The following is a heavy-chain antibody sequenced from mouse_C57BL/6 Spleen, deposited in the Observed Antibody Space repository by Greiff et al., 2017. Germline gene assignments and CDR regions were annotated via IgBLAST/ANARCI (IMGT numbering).Heavy chain of an antibody. CDR2: IYPGDGDT. J-gene: IGHJ2*01. D-gene: IGHD1-1*01. Sequence: VQLQESGPELVKPGASVKISCKASGYAFSSSWMNWVKQRPGKGLEWIGRIYPGDGDTNYNGKFKGKATLTADKSSSTAYMQLSSLTSEDSAVYFCARFYYYGSSSDFDYWGQGTTLTVSS. CDR3: ARFYYYGSSSDFDY. V-gene: IGHV1-82*01. CDR1: GYAFSSSW.